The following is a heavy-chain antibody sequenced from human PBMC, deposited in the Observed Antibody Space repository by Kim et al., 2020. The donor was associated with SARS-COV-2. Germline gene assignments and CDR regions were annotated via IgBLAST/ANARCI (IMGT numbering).Heavy chain of an antibody. V-gene: IGHV3-33*01. Sequence: GGSLRLSCAASGFTFSSYGMHWVRQAPGKGLEWVAVIWYDGSNKYYADSVKGRFTISRDNSKNTLYLQMNSLRAEDTAVYYCARGEDGGYSYGYGSGSGYWGQGTLVTVSS. D-gene: IGHD5-18*01. CDR3: ARGEDGGYSYGYGSGSGY. J-gene: IGHJ4*02. CDR2: IWYDGSNK. CDR1: GFTFSSYG.